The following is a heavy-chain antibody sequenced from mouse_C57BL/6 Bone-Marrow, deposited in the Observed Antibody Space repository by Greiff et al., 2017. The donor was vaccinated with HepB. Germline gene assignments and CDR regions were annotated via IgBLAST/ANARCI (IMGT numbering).Heavy chain of an antibody. CDR1: GYTFTSYW. V-gene: IGHV1-69*01. D-gene: IGHD1-1*01. CDR3: ARERVTVVDY. CDR2: IDPSDSYT. Sequence: QVQLQQPGAELVMPGASVKLSCKASGYTFTSYWMHWVKQRPGQGLEWIGEIDPSDSYTNYNQKFKGKSTLTVDKSSSTAYMQLSSLTSEDPAVYYCARERVTVVDYWGQGTTLTVSS. J-gene: IGHJ2*01.